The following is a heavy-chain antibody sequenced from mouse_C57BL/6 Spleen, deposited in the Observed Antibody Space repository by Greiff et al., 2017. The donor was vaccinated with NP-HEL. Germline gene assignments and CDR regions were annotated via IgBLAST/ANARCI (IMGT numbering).Heavy chain of an antibody. V-gene: IGHV1-61*01. D-gene: IGHD2-12*01. CDR2: IYPSDSET. CDR1: GYTFTSYW. J-gene: IGHJ3*01. Sequence: QVQLQQPGAELVRPGSSVKLSCKASGYTFTSYWMDWVKQRPGQGLEWIGNIYPSDSETHYNQKFKDKATLTVDKSSSTAYMQLSSLTSEDSAVYYCARKGLLYSFAYWGQGTLVTVSA. CDR3: ARKGLLYSFAY.